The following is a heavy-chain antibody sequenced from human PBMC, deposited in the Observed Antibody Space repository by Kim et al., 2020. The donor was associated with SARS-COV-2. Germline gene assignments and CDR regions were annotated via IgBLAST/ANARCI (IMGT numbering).Heavy chain of an antibody. CDR3: ARSVLDQLLLGAFDI. V-gene: IGHV5-51*01. D-gene: IGHD2-2*01. CDR2: IYPGDSDT. Sequence: GESLKISCKGSGYSFTSYWIGWVRQMPGKGLEWMGIIYPGDSDTRYSPSFQGQVTISADKSISTAYLQWSSLKASDTAMYYCARSVLDQLLLGAFDIWGQGTMVTVSS. J-gene: IGHJ3*02. CDR1: GYSFTSYW.